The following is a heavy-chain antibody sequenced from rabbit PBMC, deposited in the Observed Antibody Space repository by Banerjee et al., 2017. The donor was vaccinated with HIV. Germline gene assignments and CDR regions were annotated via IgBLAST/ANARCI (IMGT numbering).Heavy chain of an antibody. D-gene: IGHD2-1*01. Sequence: QLKETGGGLVQPGGSLTLSCKASGFDFSSYYMSWVRQAPGKGLEWIGIIYAGKGSTDYASWVNGRFTISSDNAQNTVDLQMNSLTAADTATYFCARDGGYDDYGGEFNLWGQGTLVTVS. CDR3: ARDGGYDDYGGEFNL. CDR1: GFDFSSYY. CDR2: IYAGKGST. J-gene: IGHJ4*01. V-gene: IGHV1S7*01.